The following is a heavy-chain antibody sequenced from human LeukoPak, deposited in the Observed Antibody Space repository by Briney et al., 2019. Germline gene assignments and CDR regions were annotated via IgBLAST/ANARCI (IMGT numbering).Heavy chain of an antibody. CDR1: GYTFTSYG. Sequence: ASVKVSCKASGYTFTSYGISWVRQAPGQGLEWMGWISAYNGNTNYAQKLRGRVTMTTDTSTSTAYMELRSLRSDDTAVYYCARDRYCSSTSCFSVDYYGMDVWGQGTTVTVSS. CDR3: ARDRYCSSTSCFSVDYYGMDV. J-gene: IGHJ6*02. D-gene: IGHD2-2*01. CDR2: ISAYNGNT. V-gene: IGHV1-18*01.